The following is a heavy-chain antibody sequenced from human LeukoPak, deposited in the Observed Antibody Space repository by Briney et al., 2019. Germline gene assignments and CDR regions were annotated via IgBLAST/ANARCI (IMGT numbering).Heavy chain of an antibody. Sequence: SETLSLTCTVSGGSISSYYWSWIRQPPGKGLEWIGYIYYSGSTNYNPSLKSRVTISVDMSKNQFSLKLSSVTAADTAVYYCARDLVDSSSWYRNGMDVWGQGTTVTVSS. D-gene: IGHD6-13*01. V-gene: IGHV4-59*01. CDR3: ARDLVDSSSWYRNGMDV. CDR1: GGSISSYY. CDR2: IYYSGST. J-gene: IGHJ6*02.